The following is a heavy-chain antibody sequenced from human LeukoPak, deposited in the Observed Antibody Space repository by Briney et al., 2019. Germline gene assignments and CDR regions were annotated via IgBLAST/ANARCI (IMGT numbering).Heavy chain of an antibody. J-gene: IGHJ6*03. V-gene: IGHV3-73*01. Sequence: PGGSLRLSCAASGFTFSGSAMHWVRQASGKGLEWVGRIRSKANSYATAYAASVKGRFTISRDDSKNTAYLQMNSLRAEDTAVYYCAKGYSGYPYYYYYYMDVWGKGTTVTVSS. D-gene: IGHD1-26*01. CDR1: GFTFSGSA. CDR3: AKGYSGYPYYYYYYMDV. CDR2: IRSKANSYAT.